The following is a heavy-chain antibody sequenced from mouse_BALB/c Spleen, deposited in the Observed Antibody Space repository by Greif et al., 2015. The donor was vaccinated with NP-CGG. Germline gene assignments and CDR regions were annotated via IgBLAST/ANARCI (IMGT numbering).Heavy chain of an antibody. CDR1: GFNIKDTY. V-gene: IGHV14-3*02. Sequence: EVQLQQSGAELVKPGASVKLSCTASGFNIKDTYMHWVKQRPEQGLEWIGRIDPANGNTKYDPKFQGKATITADTSSYTAYLQLSSLTSEDTAVYYCASGDYDGVGAMDYWGQGTSVTVSS. CDR2: IDPANGNT. D-gene: IGHD2-4*01. CDR3: ASGDYDGVGAMDY. J-gene: IGHJ4*01.